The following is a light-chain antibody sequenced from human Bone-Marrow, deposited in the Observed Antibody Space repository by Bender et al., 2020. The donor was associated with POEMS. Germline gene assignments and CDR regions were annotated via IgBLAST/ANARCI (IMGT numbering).Light chain of an antibody. V-gene: IGLV2-14*03. J-gene: IGLJ1*01. CDR1: SRDIGGYNY. CDR3: CSYATSSPYV. CDR2: DVS. Sequence: QSALTQPPSASGSPGQSVTISCTGTSRDIGGYNYVAWYQQHPGKAPKLLIYDVSKRPSGASHRFSGSKSGNTASLTISGLQAEDEADYYCCSYATSSPYVFGTGTKVTVL.